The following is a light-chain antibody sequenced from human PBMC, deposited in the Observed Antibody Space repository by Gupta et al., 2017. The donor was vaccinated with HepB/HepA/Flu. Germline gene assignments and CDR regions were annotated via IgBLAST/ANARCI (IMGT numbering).Light chain of an antibody. Sequence: DIQMTQSPSSLSASVGDRVTITCRASQGIRNDLNWYQQKPGKAPQRLIYSVSSLQSGVPSRFSGSGSGTEFTLTISSLQPEDFATYYCLQQNSYPWTFGQGTKVEIK. V-gene: IGKV1-17*01. J-gene: IGKJ1*01. CDR1: QGIRND. CDR2: SVS. CDR3: LQQNSYPWT.